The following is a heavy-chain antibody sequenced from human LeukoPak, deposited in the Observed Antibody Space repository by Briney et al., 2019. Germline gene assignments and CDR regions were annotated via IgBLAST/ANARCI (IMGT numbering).Heavy chain of an antibody. CDR2: ISSSSSYI. J-gene: IGHJ3*02. CDR1: GFTFSSYS. Sequence: PGGSLRLSCAASGFTFSSYSMNWVRQAPGKGLEWVSSISSSSSYIHYADSVKGRFTISRDNAKNSLYLQMNSLRAEDTAVYYCARDLLRTPKRSILYTNDAFDIWGQGTMVTVSS. D-gene: IGHD5/OR15-5a*01. CDR3: ARDLLRTPKRSILYTNDAFDI. V-gene: IGHV3-21*01.